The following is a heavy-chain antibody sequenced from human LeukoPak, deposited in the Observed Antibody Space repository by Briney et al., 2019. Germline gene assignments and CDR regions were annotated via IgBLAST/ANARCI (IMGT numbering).Heavy chain of an antibody. CDR2: ICGSGGST. Sequence: PGGSLRLSCAASGFTFSSYAMSWVRHAPGKWLEWVSAICGSGGSTYYAGSVKGRFTISRDNSKNTLYLKMNSLRAEDTAVYYCAKGASYLTDAFDSWGQGTMVTVSS. CDR1: GFTFSSYA. CDR3: AKGASYLTDAFDS. J-gene: IGHJ3*02. V-gene: IGHV3-23*01.